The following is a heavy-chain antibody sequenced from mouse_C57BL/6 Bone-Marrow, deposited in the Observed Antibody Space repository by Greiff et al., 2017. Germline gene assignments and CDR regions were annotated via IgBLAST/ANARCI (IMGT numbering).Heavy chain of an antibody. J-gene: IGHJ3*01. CDR2: IRNKANGYTT. CDR3: ARHNSNPFAY. Sequence: EVKLVESGGGLVQPGGSLSLSCAASGFTFTDYYMSWVRQPPGKALEWLGFIRNKANGYTTEYSASVKGRFTISRDNSQSILYLQMNALRAEDSATYYCARHNSNPFAYWGQGTLVTVSA. V-gene: IGHV7-3*01. D-gene: IGHD2-5*01. CDR1: GFTFTDYY.